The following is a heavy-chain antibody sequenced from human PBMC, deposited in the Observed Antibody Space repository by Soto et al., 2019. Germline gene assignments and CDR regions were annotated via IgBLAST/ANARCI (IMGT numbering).Heavy chain of an antibody. CDR3: AKHYCGSGTTCFDAFDF. V-gene: IGHV3-23*01. D-gene: IGHD2-21*01. Sequence: PGGSLRLSCAASGFTFNIYAMSWVRQVPGKGLQWVSAISGSGGSTYYPASVQGRFSISRDNSNNTLFLQMSGLRADDTAVYYCAKHYCGSGTTCFDAFDFWGQGTMVTVS. J-gene: IGHJ3*01. CDR1: GFTFNIYA. CDR2: ISGSGGST.